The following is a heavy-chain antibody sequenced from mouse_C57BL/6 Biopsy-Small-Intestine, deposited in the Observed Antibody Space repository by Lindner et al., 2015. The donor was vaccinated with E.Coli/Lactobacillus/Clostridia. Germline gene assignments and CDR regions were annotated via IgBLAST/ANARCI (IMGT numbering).Heavy chain of an antibody. V-gene: IGHV1-82*01. CDR1: GYAFSSSW. CDR3: ARRWDGGYFDY. J-gene: IGHJ2*01. Sequence: VQLQESGPELVKPGASVKISCKASGYAFSSSWMNWVKQRPGKGLEWIGRIYPGDGDTNYNGKFKGKATLTADKSSSTAYMQLSSLTSEDSAVYFCARRWDGGYFDYWGQGTTLTVSS. D-gene: IGHD4-1*01. CDR2: IYPGDGDT.